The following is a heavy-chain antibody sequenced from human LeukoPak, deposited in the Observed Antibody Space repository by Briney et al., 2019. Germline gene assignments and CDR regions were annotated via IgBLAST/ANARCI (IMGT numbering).Heavy chain of an antibody. D-gene: IGHD2-21*01. CDR1: GFTFSTYW. CDR3: VREGYFVFDF. V-gene: IGHV3-7*01. CDR2: TKKDGSEK. Sequence: PGGSLKLSFGASGFTFSTYWMSWVRQAPGKGLEWVANTKKDGSEKYYVDSVKGRFTISRDNAKNSLYLQMNSLRVEDTAVYYCVREGYFVFDFWGQGALVTVSS. J-gene: IGHJ4*02.